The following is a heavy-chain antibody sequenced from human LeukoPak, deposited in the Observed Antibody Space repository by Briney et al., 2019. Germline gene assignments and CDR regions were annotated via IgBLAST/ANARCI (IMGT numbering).Heavy chain of an antibody. Sequence: PSQTLSLTCTVSGGSISSGDYYWSWIRQPPGKGLEWIGYIYYSGSTYYNPSLKSRVTISVDTSKNQFPLKLSSVTAADTAVYYCARKVPYYDFWSGYYFDYWGQGTLVTVSS. CDR3: ARKVPYYDFWSGYYFDY. D-gene: IGHD3-3*01. CDR2: IYYSGST. V-gene: IGHV4-30-4*01. CDR1: GGSISSGDYY. J-gene: IGHJ4*02.